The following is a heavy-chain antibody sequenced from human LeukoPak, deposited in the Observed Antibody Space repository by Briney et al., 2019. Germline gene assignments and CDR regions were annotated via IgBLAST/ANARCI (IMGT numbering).Heavy chain of an antibody. D-gene: IGHD3-9*01. V-gene: IGHV3-23*01. CDR3: TKVIRNYNMAFDY. CDR1: RFQFSSYA. J-gene: IGHJ4*02. Sequence: GGSLRLSCVASRFQFSSYAMSWVRQAPGKGLEWVSVISGSGGSTYYADSVKGRFTISRDNSKNTLYLQMNSLRAEDTAVYHCTKVIRNYNMAFDYWGQGTLVTVSS. CDR2: ISGSGGST.